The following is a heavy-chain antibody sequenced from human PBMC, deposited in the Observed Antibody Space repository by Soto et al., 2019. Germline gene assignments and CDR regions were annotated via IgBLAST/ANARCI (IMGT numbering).Heavy chain of an antibody. J-gene: IGHJ6*02. CDR1: GGSISSGDYY. CDR2: IYYSGST. D-gene: IGHD3-9*01. Sequence: SETLSLTCTVSGGSISSGDYYWSWIRQHPGKGLEWIGYIYYSGSTYYNPSLKSRVTISVDTSKNQFSLKLSSVTAADTAVYYCARDQGILTGYYQTYYYYYGMDVWGQGTTVTVSS. V-gene: IGHV4-30-4*01. CDR3: ARDQGILTGYYQTYYYYYGMDV.